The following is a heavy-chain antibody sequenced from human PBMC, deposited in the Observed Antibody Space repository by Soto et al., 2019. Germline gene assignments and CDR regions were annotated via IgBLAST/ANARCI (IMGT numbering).Heavy chain of an antibody. Sequence: PGGSLRLSCAVSGFTFRSYIMHWVRQAPGQGLKWMGWINPNSGGTNYAQKFQGWVTMTRDTSISTAYMELSRLRSDDTAVYYCAREGIFGVYAFDIWGQGTMVTVSS. D-gene: IGHD3-3*01. J-gene: IGHJ3*02. CDR1: GFTFRSYI. V-gene: IGHV1-2*04. CDR3: AREGIFGVYAFDI. CDR2: INPNSGGT.